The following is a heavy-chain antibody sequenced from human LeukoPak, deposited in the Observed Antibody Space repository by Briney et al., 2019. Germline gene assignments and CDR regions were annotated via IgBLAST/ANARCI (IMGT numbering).Heavy chain of an antibody. CDR2: ISSSGSTK. CDR1: GFPFSSYE. Sequence: PGGSLRLSCAASGFPFSSYEMNWVRQAPGKGLEWVSYISSSGSTKYYADSVKGRFTISRDSAQNSLYLQMNSLRAEDTAVYYCARDRESSGWLIDYWGQGTLVTVSS. J-gene: IGHJ4*02. D-gene: IGHD6-19*01. CDR3: ARDRESSGWLIDY. V-gene: IGHV3-48*03.